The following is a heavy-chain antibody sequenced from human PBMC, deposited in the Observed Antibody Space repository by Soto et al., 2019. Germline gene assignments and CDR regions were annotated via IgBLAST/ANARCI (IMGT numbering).Heavy chain of an antibody. CDR1: GFTFSKYW. J-gene: IGHJ5*02. V-gene: IGHV3-7*01. Sequence: GSLRLSCAASGFTFSKYWMSWVRQAPGKGLEWVANIKQDGSEKYYVDSVKGRFTISRDNAKNSLSLQMNSLRAEDTAVHYCARVPVITAAGTAWFHPWGQGTLVTVSS. CDR3: ARVPVITAAGTAWFHP. D-gene: IGHD6-13*01. CDR2: IKQDGSEK.